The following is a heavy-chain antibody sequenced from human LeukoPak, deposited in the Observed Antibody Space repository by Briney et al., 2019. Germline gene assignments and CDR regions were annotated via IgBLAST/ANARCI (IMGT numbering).Heavy chain of an antibody. CDR3: ASYYGDYNLNYYYYYMDV. Sequence: PSETLPLTCTVSGGSISSYYWSWIRQPPGKGLEWIGYIYYSGSTNYNPSLKSRVTISVDTSKNQFSLKLSSVTAADTAVYYCASYYGDYNLNYYYYYMDVWGKGTTVTVSS. CDR2: IYYSGST. D-gene: IGHD4-17*01. V-gene: IGHV4-59*01. J-gene: IGHJ6*03. CDR1: GGSISSYY.